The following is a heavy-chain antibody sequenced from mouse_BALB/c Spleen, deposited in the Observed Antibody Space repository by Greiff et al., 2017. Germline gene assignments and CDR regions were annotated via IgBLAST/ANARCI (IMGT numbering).Heavy chain of an antibody. CDR2: ISSGGSYT. CDR3: ARLRREGDAMDY. Sequence: DVHLVESGGDLVKPGGSLKLSCAASGFTFSSYGMSWVRQTPDKRLEWVATISSGGSYTYYPDSVKGRFTISRDNAKNTLYLQMSSLKSEDTAMYYCARLRREGDAMDYWGQGTSVTVSS. J-gene: IGHJ4*01. V-gene: IGHV5-6*01. CDR1: GFTFSSYG. D-gene: IGHD2-12*01.